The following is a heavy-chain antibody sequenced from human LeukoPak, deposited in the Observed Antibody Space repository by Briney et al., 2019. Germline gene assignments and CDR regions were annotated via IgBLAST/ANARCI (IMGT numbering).Heavy chain of an antibody. CDR1: GGSFSGYY. Sequence: SETLSLTCAVYGGSFSGYYWSWIRQPPGKGLEWIGEINHSGSTNYNPSLKSRVTISVDTSKNQFSLKLSSVTAADAAVYYCARGLELLYWGQGTLVTVSS. J-gene: IGHJ4*02. V-gene: IGHV4-34*01. CDR3: ARGLELLY. D-gene: IGHD1-26*01. CDR2: INHSGST.